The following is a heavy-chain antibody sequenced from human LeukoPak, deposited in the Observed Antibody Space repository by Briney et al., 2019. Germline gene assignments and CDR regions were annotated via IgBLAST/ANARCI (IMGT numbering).Heavy chain of an antibody. CDR2: ISGSGGST. CDR3: ARRYCSGGSCYGY. Sequence: GGSLRLSCAASGFTFSSYAMSWVRQAPGKGLEWVSAISGSGGSTYYADSVKGRFTISRDNSRNTLYLQMNSLRAEDTAVYYCARRYCSGGSCYGYWGQGTLVTVSS. D-gene: IGHD2-15*01. J-gene: IGHJ4*02. V-gene: IGHV3-23*01. CDR1: GFTFSSYA.